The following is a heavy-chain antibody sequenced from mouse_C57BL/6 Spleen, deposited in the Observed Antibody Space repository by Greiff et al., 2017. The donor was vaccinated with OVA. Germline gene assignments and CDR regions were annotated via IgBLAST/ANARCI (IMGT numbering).Heavy chain of an antibody. CDR3: ARDSSGYFDY. D-gene: IGHD3-2*02. Sequence: VQLKQSGPGLVKPSQSLSLTCSVTGYSITSGYYWNWIRQFPGNKLEWMGYISYDGSNNYNPSLKNRISITRDTSKNQFFLKLNSVTTEDTATYYCARDSSGYFDYWGQGTTLTVSS. J-gene: IGHJ2*01. CDR2: ISYDGSN. V-gene: IGHV3-6*01. CDR1: GYSITSGYY.